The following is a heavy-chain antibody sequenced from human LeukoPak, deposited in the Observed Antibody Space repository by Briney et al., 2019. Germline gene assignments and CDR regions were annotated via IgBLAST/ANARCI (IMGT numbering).Heavy chain of an antibody. D-gene: IGHD3-9*01. J-gene: IGHJ4*02. CDR3: ARGGDILTGYLDY. CDR2: IYYSGST. V-gene: IGHV4-59*01. CDR1: GDSISSYY. Sequence: SETLSLTCTVSGDSISSYYWSWIRQPPGKGLEWIGYIYYSGSTNYNPSLKSRVTISVDTSKNQFSLKLSSVTAADTAVYYCARGGDILTGYLDYWGQGTLVTVSS.